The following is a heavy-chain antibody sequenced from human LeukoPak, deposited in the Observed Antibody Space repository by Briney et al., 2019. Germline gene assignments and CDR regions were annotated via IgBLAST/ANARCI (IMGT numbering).Heavy chain of an antibody. D-gene: IGHD6-19*01. Sequence: SETLSLTCTVSGGSISIYYWSWIRQPPGKGLEWIGYIYYSGSTNYNPSLKSRVTISVDTSKNQFSLKLSSVTAADTAVYYCARHGYSSGWYRDYFDYWGQGTLVTVSS. CDR2: IYYSGST. V-gene: IGHV4-59*08. CDR3: ARHGYSSGWYRDYFDY. CDR1: GGSISIYY. J-gene: IGHJ4*02.